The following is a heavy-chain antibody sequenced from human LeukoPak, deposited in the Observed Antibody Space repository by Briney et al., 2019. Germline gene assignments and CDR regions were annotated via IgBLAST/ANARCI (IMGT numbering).Heavy chain of an antibody. V-gene: IGHV3-21*01. Sequence: GGSLRLSCAASGCAFSSYSMNWVRQAPGKGLEWVSSISSRSRFIYYADSVKGRFSISRDDAKNSLFLQMNSLSAEDTAVYYCARDGGIAPSGTVTYYYYYMDVWGKGTTVTVSS. D-gene: IGHD6-13*01. CDR3: ARDGGIAPSGTVTYYYYYMDV. CDR1: GCAFSSYS. CDR2: ISSRSRFI. J-gene: IGHJ6*03.